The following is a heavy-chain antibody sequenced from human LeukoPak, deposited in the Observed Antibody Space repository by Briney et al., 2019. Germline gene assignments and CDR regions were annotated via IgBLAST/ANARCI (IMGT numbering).Heavy chain of an antibody. CDR1: GFTFTSSA. CDR3: AADSRDLYSGSYSPFDY. D-gene: IGHD1-26*01. J-gene: IGHJ4*02. Sequence: SVKVSCKASGFTFTSSAMQWVRQARGQRLEWIGWIVVGSGNTNYAQKFQERVTITRDMSTSTAYMELSSLRSEDTAVYYCAADSRDLYSGSYSPFDYWGQGTLVTVSS. V-gene: IGHV1-58*02. CDR2: IVVGSGNT.